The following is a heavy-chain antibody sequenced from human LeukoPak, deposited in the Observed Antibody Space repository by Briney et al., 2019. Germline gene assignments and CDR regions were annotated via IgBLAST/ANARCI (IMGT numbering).Heavy chain of an antibody. Sequence: ASVKVSCRASGYTFTGYSMHWVRQAPGQGLEWMGWINPNSGGTNYAQKFQGRVTMTRDTSISTAYMELSRLRSDDTAVYYCARGSSSSPINYYYYGMDVWGQGTTVTVSS. D-gene: IGHD6-6*01. CDR3: ARGSSSSPINYYYYGMDV. CDR2: INPNSGGT. V-gene: IGHV1-2*02. J-gene: IGHJ6*02. CDR1: GYTFTGYS.